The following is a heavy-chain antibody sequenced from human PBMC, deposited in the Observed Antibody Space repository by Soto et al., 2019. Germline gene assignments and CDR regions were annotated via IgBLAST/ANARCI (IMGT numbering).Heavy chain of an antibody. CDR3: AKASVRYYGSGEWDY. Sequence: GGSLRLSCAASGFTFSSYAMSWVRQAPGKGLEWVSAISGSGGSTYYADSVKGRFTISRDNSKNTLYLQMNSLRAEDTAVYYCAKASVRYYGSGEWDYWGQGTLVTVSS. J-gene: IGHJ4*02. CDR1: GFTFSSYA. D-gene: IGHD3-10*01. CDR2: ISGSGGST. V-gene: IGHV3-23*01.